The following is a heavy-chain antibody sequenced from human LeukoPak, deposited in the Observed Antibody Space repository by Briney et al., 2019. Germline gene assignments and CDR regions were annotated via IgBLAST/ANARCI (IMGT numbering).Heavy chain of an antibody. Sequence: PGGSLRLSCAASGFTFDEYAMHWVRQAPGKGLEWVSGISWNSGSVGYADSVKGRFTISRDNAKNSLYLQMNSLRAEDTALYYCAKDIMSTSYASDAFDIWGQGTMVTVSS. CDR3: AKDIMSTSYASDAFDI. V-gene: IGHV3-9*01. D-gene: IGHD3-16*01. CDR1: GFTFDEYA. J-gene: IGHJ3*02. CDR2: ISWNSGSV.